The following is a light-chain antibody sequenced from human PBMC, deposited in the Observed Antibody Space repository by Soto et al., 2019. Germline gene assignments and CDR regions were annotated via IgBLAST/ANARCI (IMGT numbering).Light chain of an antibody. J-gene: IGKJ5*01. CDR2: DAS. V-gene: IGKV3-11*01. CDR3: HQRSNWPPIT. CDR1: QSVTKNN. Sequence: EILLTQSPGTLSLSPGEIATLSCRASQSVTKNNLNWYQQKPGQAPRLLIYDASNRATDIPARFSGSGSGTDLTLTISSLEPEDFAVYYCHQRSNWPPITFGQGTRLEIK.